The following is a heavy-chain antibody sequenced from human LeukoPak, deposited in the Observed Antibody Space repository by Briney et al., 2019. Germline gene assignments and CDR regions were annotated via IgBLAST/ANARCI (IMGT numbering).Heavy chain of an antibody. D-gene: IGHD4-17*01. CDR2: ISYDGSNK. CDR1: RFTFSSYA. CDR3: ARGTTVTTLFDY. J-gene: IGHJ4*02. V-gene: IGHV3-30-3*01. Sequence: GRSLRLSCAASRFTFSSYAMHWVRQAPGKGLEWVAVISYDGSNKYYADSVKGRFTISRDNSKNTLYLQMNSLRAEDTAVYYCARGTTVTTLFDYWGQGTLVTVSS.